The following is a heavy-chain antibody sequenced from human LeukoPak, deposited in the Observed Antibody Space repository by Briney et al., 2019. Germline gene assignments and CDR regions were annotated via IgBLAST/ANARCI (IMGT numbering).Heavy chain of an antibody. Sequence: ASVKVTCKSSGYTFTSYGISLVRQAPGQGLEWMGLISAYNGNTNYAQKLQGRVTMTTDTSTSTAYMELRSLRSDDTAVYYCARGYDPDSVYQLLYDYWGQGTLVTVSS. CDR3: ARGYDPDSVYQLLYDY. CDR1: GYTFTSYG. D-gene: IGHD2-2*02. CDR2: ISAYNGNT. V-gene: IGHV1-18*01. J-gene: IGHJ4*02.